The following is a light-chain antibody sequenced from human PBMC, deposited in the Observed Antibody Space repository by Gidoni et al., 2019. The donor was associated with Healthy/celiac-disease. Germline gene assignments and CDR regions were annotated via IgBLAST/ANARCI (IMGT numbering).Light chain of an antibody. CDR2: GAS. V-gene: IGKV3-15*01. Sequence: EIMMTQSPPTLSVSPGERAALSCRASQSVSSNLAWYQQQPGKAPRLLIYGASTRATGIPARFSGSGSGTEFTLTISSLQSEDFAVYYCQQYHNWPYTFGQGTKLEIK. J-gene: IGKJ2*01. CDR1: QSVSSN. CDR3: QQYHNWPYT.